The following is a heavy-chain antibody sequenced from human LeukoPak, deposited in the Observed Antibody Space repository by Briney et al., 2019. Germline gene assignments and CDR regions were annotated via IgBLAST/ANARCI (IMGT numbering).Heavy chain of an antibody. Sequence: SETLSLTCTISGGSISSYFWSWIRQPPGKGLEWIGYIYYTGSTNYNPSLKSRVTMSVDTSKNQFSLKLSSVTAADTAVYYCARDILLWFGIPNYYMDVWGKGTTVTISS. CDR2: IYYTGST. D-gene: IGHD3-10*01. CDR1: GGSISSYF. J-gene: IGHJ6*03. V-gene: IGHV4-59*12. CDR3: ARDILLWFGIPNYYMDV.